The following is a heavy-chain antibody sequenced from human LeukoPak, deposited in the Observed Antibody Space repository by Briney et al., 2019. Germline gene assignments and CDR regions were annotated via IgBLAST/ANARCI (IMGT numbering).Heavy chain of an antibody. J-gene: IGHJ4*02. Sequence: GGSLRLSCAASGFTFSSYAMSWVRQAPGKGLEWVSAISGSGGSTYYADSVKGRFTISRDNSKNTLYLQMNSLRAEDTAVYYCARVEIVARWGYFDYWGQGTLVTVSS. D-gene: IGHD5-12*01. CDR2: ISGSGGST. V-gene: IGHV3-23*01. CDR3: ARVEIVARWGYFDY. CDR1: GFTFSSYA.